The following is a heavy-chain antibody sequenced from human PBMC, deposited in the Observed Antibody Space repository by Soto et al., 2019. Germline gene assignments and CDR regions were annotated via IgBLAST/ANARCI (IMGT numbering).Heavy chain of an antibody. J-gene: IGHJ2*01. D-gene: IGHD6-6*01. Sequence: EVRLVESGGGLVQPGRSLRLSCAVSGFTFDDYAMHWVRQAPGKGLEWVSGLSWNSGSIGYADSVKGRFTISRDNAKNSLYLQMNSLRADDTAFYYCAKDIYSSSSGDGYFDLWGRGTLVTVSS. V-gene: IGHV3-9*01. CDR3: AKDIYSSSSGDGYFDL. CDR2: LSWNSGSI. CDR1: GFTFDDYA.